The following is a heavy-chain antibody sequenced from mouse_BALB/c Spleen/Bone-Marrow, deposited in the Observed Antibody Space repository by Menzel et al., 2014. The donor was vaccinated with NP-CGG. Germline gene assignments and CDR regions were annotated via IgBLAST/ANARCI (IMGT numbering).Heavy chain of an antibody. CDR3: ARSGYGYDWFAY. J-gene: IGHJ3*01. CDR2: ISTYSGNT. D-gene: IGHD2-2*01. Sequence: LVESGPELVRPGVSVKISCKGSGYTFTDYAMHWVKQSHAKSLEWIGVISTYSGNTNYNQKFKGKATMTVDKSSSTDYMELARLTSEDSAIYYCARSGYGYDWFAYWGQGTLVTVSA. V-gene: IGHV1-67*01. CDR1: GYTFTDYA.